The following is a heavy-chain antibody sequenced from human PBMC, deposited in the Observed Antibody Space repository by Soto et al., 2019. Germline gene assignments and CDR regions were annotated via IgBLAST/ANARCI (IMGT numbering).Heavy chain of an antibody. CDR2: INADNGNT. V-gene: IGHV1-3*01. Sequence: APVKVSCKASGYTFTSYAMHWVRQAPGQRLEWMGWINADNGNTNYAQKFQGRVTMTRDTSANTAYMELSSLRSEDTAVYYCATAVGLMGSKTAFDICGQGTKVTVSS. J-gene: IGHJ3*02. CDR1: GYTFTSYA. CDR3: ATAVGLMGSKTAFDI. D-gene: IGHD2-8*01.